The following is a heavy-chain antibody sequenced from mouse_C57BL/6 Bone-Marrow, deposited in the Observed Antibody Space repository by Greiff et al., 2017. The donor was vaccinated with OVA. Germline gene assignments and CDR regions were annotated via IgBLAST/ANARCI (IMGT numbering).Heavy chain of an antibody. V-gene: IGHV7-3*01. CDR2: IRNKPNGSTT. Sequence: EVKLMESGGGLVQPGDSLSLSCAASGFTFTNYYMSWVRQPPGKALEWLAFIRNKPNGSTTEYSASVKGRFTISRDKSQSILYLQMNALRAEDSATYYCARYKGRVAVDYFDYWGQGTALTVSS. J-gene: IGHJ2*01. CDR1: GFTFTNYY. D-gene: IGHD1-1*01. CDR3: ARYKGRVAVDYFDY.